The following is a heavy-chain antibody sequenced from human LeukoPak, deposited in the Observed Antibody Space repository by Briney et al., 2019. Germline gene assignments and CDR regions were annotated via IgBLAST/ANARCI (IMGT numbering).Heavy chain of an antibody. Sequence: GGSLRLSCAVSGFTLSNYSMNWVRQAPGKGLEWISYISGSGFTIHYADSVKGRFIISRDNARNSLYLQMNNLRAEDTAVYYCARPRGCGSARCNNFDSWGQGTLVTVSS. CDR2: ISGSGFTI. CDR3: ARPRGCGSARCNNFDS. J-gene: IGHJ4*02. V-gene: IGHV3-48*04. D-gene: IGHD2-2*01. CDR1: GFTLSNYS.